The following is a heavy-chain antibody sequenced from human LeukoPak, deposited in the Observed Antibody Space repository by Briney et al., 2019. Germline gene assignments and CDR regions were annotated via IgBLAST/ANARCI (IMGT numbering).Heavy chain of an antibody. V-gene: IGHV3-7*05. J-gene: IGHJ5*02. Sequence: GGSLRLSCAASGFTLSSYWMAWVRQAPGKGLEWVANIKQDGTEKYYVDSVKGRFTISRDNAENSLYLQMNSLRAEDTALYFCARGFRGANWFDPWGQGTLVTVSS. CDR3: ARGFRGANWFDP. D-gene: IGHD3-10*01. CDR2: IKQDGTEK. CDR1: GFTLSSYW.